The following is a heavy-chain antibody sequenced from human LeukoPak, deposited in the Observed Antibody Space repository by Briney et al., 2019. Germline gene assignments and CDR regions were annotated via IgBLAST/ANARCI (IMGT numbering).Heavy chain of an antibody. CDR2: MNPNSGNT. J-gene: IGHJ5*02. Sequence: ASVKVSCKASGYTFTSYDINWVRQATGQGLEWKGWMNPNSGNTGYAQKFQGRVTMTRNTSISTAYMELSSLRSEDTAVYYCASWDYDFWSGYHTWGQGTLVTVSS. CDR1: GYTFTSYD. CDR3: ASWDYDFWSGYHT. D-gene: IGHD3-3*01. V-gene: IGHV1-8*01.